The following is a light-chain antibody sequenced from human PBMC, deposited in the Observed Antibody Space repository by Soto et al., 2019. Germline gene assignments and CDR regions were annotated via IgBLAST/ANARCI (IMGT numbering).Light chain of an antibody. J-gene: IGKJ4*01. Sequence: DIVMTQSPDSLAVSLGERATINCRSSQSVLYSSNNKKYLAWYQQKPGQPPKLLFYWASSRQSGVPDRFSGSGSGTDFTLTIRSLQAEDVAVYYCQQYLGSPLTFGGGNTVEIK. CDR3: QQYLGSPLT. V-gene: IGKV4-1*01. CDR1: QSVLYSSNNKKY. CDR2: WAS.